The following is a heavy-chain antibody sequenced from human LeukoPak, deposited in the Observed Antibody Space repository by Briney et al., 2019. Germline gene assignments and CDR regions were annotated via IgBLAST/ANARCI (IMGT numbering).Heavy chain of an antibody. D-gene: IGHD4-17*01. J-gene: IGHJ4*02. Sequence: SETLSLTCVVSGDSISSSYWWSWVRQPPGKGLEWIGEIHHRGTTNYNPSLKSRVTISVDKSNNHFSLSLSSVTAADTAVYYCAMAPYGDSSDYFDYWGQGTLVTVSS. V-gene: IGHV4-4*02. CDR1: GDSISSSYW. CDR2: IHHRGTT. CDR3: AMAPYGDSSDYFDY.